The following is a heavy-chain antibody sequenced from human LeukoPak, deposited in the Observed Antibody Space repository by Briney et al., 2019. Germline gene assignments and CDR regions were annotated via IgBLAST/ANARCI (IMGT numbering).Heavy chain of an antibody. CDR2: IYPVDSDT. Sequence: GESLQISCKGSGKSFMSYWIGWVRQMPGKGLEWMGIIYPVDSDTRYSPSFQGQVTISADKSIITAYLQWSSLKASDTAMYYCARFGYNYGMDVWGQGTTVTVSS. CDR3: ARFGYNYGMDV. J-gene: IGHJ6*02. D-gene: IGHD3-10*01. CDR1: GKSFMSYW. V-gene: IGHV5-51*01.